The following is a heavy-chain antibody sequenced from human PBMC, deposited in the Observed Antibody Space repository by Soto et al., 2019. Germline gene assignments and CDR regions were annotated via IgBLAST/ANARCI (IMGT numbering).Heavy chain of an antibody. D-gene: IGHD1-1*01. CDR3: AAALYDGYNFYFDY. J-gene: IGHJ4*02. V-gene: IGHV1-58*02. CDR2: IVVGSGNT. CDR1: GFTFSSSG. Sequence: GASVKVSCKASGFTFSSSGIHWVRQARGQRLEWIGLIVVGSGNTNFAQRFQERVTITRDLSTSTAYMELSSLRSEDTAVYYCAAALYDGYNFYFDYWGQGTLVTVSS.